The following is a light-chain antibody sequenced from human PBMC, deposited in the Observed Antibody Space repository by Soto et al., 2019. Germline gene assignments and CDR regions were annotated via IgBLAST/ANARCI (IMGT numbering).Light chain of an antibody. J-gene: IGKJ1*01. CDR2: AAS. V-gene: IGKV1-39*01. Sequence: DIQMTQSPSSLSASVGDRVTITCRASQSISSYLNWYQQKPGKAPKLLIYAASSLQSGVPSRFSGSGSGTDVTLTIISLQPEDVATYYCRQRYSTPRRTFGQGTKVEIK. CDR3: RQRYSTPRRT. CDR1: QSISSY.